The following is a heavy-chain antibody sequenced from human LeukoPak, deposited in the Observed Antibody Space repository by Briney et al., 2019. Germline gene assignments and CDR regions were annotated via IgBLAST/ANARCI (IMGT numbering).Heavy chain of an antibody. Sequence: GESLKISCKGSGYSFTSYWIGWVRQMPGKGLEWMGIIYPGDPDTRYSPSFQGQVTISADKSISTAYLQWSSPKASDTAMYYCARSPDPLLWFGELLTGGAFDIWGQGTMVTVSS. J-gene: IGHJ3*02. CDR2: IYPGDPDT. CDR1: GYSFTSYW. CDR3: ARSPDPLLWFGELLTGGAFDI. D-gene: IGHD3-10*01. V-gene: IGHV5-51*01.